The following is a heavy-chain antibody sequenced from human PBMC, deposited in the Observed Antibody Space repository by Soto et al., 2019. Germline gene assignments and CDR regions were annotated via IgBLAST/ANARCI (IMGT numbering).Heavy chain of an antibody. CDR1: GYTFTSYD. CDR3: ARGRGDYYYDRHMAFDI. D-gene: IGHD3-22*01. Sequence: QVQLVQSGAEVKKPGASVKVSCKASGYTFTSYDINWVRQATGQGLEWMGWMNPNSGNTGYAQKLQGRVTMNRNTSLSPAYMELSSLRSEDAGVYYCARGRGDYYYDRHMAFDIWGQGTMVTVSS. J-gene: IGHJ3*02. V-gene: IGHV1-8*01. CDR2: MNPNSGNT.